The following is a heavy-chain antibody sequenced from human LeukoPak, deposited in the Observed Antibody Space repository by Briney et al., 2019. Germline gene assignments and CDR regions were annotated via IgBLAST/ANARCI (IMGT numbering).Heavy chain of an antibody. CDR1: GASISTYY. Sequence: SETLSLTCTVSGASISTYYWSWIRQPPVKGLEWIGCIFYSGSTNSGNTNYNPSLKSRVTISVDTSKNQFSLKLSSVTAADTAVYYCAKHSTIEPRPDYWGQGTLVTVSS. CDR2: IFYSGSTN. J-gene: IGHJ4*02. CDR3: AKHSTIEPRPDY. D-gene: IGHD6-6*01. V-gene: IGHV4-59*08.